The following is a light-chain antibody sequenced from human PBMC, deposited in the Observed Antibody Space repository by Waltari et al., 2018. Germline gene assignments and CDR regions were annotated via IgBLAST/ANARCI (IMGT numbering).Light chain of an antibody. CDR3: YSTDSSGDHRV. Sequence: SYELTQPSSVSVSPGQTTRITCSGDALPRKYASWYQQKSGQAPVLVIYEDNKRPSGIPVRFSGSSSGTMATLTISGAQEDDEADYYCYSTDSSGDHRVFGGGTKLTVL. V-gene: IGLV3-10*01. CDR1: ALPRKY. J-gene: IGLJ3*02. CDR2: EDN.